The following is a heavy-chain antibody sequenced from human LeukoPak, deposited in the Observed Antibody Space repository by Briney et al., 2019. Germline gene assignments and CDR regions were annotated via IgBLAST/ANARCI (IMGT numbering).Heavy chain of an antibody. V-gene: IGHV4-34*01. CDR3: ARVSPYPDPNFDY. J-gene: IGHJ4*02. CDR2: INHSGST. CDR1: GRSFSGYY. Sequence: SETLSLTCAVYGRSFSGYYWSWIRQPPGKGREWIGEINHSGSTNYNPSRKSRVTISVDTSKNQFSLKLSSVTAADTAVYYCARVSPYPDPNFDYWGQGTLVTVSS.